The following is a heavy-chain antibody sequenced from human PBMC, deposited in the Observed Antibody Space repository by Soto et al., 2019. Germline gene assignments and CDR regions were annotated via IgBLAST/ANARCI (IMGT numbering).Heavy chain of an antibody. CDR3: ARVDGYTYPNDY. D-gene: IGHD5-12*01. J-gene: IGHJ4*02. Sequence: GGSLRLSCAASGFTFSAYSMSWVRQAPGKGLEWVSSITSRSDYIYYADSLKGRFTISRDNAKNSLYLQMHSLRAEDTAFYYCARVDGYTYPNDYWGQGTLVTVSS. V-gene: IGHV3-21*01. CDR2: ITSRSDYI. CDR1: GFTFSAYS.